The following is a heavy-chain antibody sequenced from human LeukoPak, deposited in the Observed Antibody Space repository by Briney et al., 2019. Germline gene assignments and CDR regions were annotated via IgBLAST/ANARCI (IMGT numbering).Heavy chain of an antibody. CDR3: ARQEDAEYFQH. CDR1: GGSISSGGYY. J-gene: IGHJ1*01. V-gene: IGHV4-61*08. Sequence: PSETLSLTCTVSGGSISSGGYYWSWIRQHPGKGLEWIGYIYYSGSTNYNPSLKSRVTISVDTSKDQFSLKLSSVTAADTAVYYCARQEDAEYFQHWGQGTLVTVSS. CDR2: IYYSGST.